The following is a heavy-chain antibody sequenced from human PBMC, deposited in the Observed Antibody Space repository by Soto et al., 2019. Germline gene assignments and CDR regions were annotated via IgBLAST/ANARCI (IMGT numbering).Heavy chain of an antibody. D-gene: IGHD3-22*01. CDR2: INHSGST. CDR1: GGSFSGYY. CDR3: ARRGGYYSSGSSFDY. V-gene: IGHV4-34*01. J-gene: IGHJ4*02. Sequence: QVQLQQWGAGLLKTSETLSLTCAVYGGSFSGYYWSWIRQPPGKGLEWIGEINHSGSTNYNPSLKSRVTISVDTSKNQFSLKLSSVTAADTAVYYCARRGGYYSSGSSFDYWGQGTLVTVSS.